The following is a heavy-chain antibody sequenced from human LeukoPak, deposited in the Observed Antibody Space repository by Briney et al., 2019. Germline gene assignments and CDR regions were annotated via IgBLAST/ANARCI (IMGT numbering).Heavy chain of an antibody. CDR3: VETGMDYFDY. J-gene: IGHJ4*02. V-gene: IGHV3-7*01. D-gene: IGHD3-9*01. Sequence: GGSLRLSCAASGFTFSRYWMSWVRQAPGKGLEWVANINQNGSEKYYVDSVKGRFIISRDNARSSVYLQMNSLRAEDTAVYWCVETGMDYFDYWGQGTLVTVSS. CDR2: INQNGSEK. CDR1: GFTFSRYW.